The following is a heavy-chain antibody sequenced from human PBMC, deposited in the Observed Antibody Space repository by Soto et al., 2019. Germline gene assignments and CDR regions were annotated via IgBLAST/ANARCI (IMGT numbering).Heavy chain of an antibody. CDR1: GFTFSSYW. V-gene: IGHV3-7*01. D-gene: IGHD3-10*01. Sequence: EVQLVESAGGLVQPGGSLRLSCAASGFTFSSYWMSWVRQAPGKGLEWVANIKQDESEKDYVYSVKGRVTISRDNAKKSLHLEMNSLRAEDTAVYYCARGVRFQGRVYYLDFWGQGTLVTVSS. CDR2: IKQDESEK. CDR3: ARGVRFQGRVYYLDF. J-gene: IGHJ4*02.